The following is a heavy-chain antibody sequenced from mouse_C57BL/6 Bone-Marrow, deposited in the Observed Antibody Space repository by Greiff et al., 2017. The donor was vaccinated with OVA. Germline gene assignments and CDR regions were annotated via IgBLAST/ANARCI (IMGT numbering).Heavy chain of an antibody. Sequence: QVQLQQPGAELVKPGASVKLSCKASGYTFTSYWMHWVKQRPGQGLEWIGMIHPNSGSTNYNEKFKSKATLTVDKSSSTAYMQLSSLTSEDSAVYGCASRSSSYYFDYWGQGTTLTVSS. J-gene: IGHJ2*01. CDR3: ASRSSSYYFDY. CDR2: IHPNSGST. D-gene: IGHD1-1*01. V-gene: IGHV1-64*01. CDR1: GYTFTSYW.